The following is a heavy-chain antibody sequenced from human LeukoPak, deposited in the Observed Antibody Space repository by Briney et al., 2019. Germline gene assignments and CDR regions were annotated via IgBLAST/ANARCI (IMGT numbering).Heavy chain of an antibody. CDR2: IKSKTAGGTT. D-gene: IGHD3-22*01. J-gene: IGHJ4*02. CDR3: AQGSGQYYEY. CDR1: GLTLSNVW. V-gene: IGHV3-15*07. Sequence: PGGSLRLSCAVSGLTLSNVWMNWVRQAPGKGLEWVGRIKSKTAGGTTDFAAPVKGRFSISRDDSQNMLYLQVNSLTSEDSAVYYCAQGSGQYYEYWGQGTLVTVSS.